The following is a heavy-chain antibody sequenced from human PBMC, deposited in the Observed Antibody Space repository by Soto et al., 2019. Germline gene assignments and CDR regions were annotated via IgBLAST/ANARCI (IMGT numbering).Heavy chain of an antibody. V-gene: IGHV4-31*03. Sequence: QVQLQESGPGLVKPSQTLSLTCTVSGGSISSGGYYWSWIRQHPGKGLEWIGSIYYSGSTYYNPSRMSRVVISVDASKNLFPLNLGSVTAADTAVCYCARVFGFVGMGVRGQGTTVTVSS. CDR1: GGSISSGGYY. D-gene: IGHD3-3*01. CDR3: ARVFGFVGMGV. CDR2: IYYSGST. J-gene: IGHJ6*02.